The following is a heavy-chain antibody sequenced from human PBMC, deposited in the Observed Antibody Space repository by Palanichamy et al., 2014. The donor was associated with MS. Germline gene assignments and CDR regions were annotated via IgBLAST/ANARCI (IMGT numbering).Heavy chain of an antibody. J-gene: IGHJ5*02. CDR3: ARDRCSSTSCSNWFDP. CDR2: TYYRSKWYS. V-gene: IGHV6-1*01. D-gene: IGHD2-2*01. CDR1: GDSVSSNSAA. Sequence: XQQSGPGXVKPSQTLSLTCAISGDSVSSNSAAWNWVRQSPSRGLEWLGRTYYRSKWYSDYAVSVKKSNNHQPRHIQEPVLPAAELYDPEDTAVYFCARDRCSSTSCSNWFDPWGQGTLVTVSS.